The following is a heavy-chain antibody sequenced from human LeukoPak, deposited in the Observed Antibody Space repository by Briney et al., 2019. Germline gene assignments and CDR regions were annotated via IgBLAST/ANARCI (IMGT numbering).Heavy chain of an antibody. J-gene: IGHJ6*02. Sequence: SQTLSLTCTVSGGSISSGDYYWSWIRQPPGKGLEWIGYIYYSGSTYYNPSLKSRVTISVDTSKNQFSLKLSPVTAADTAVYYCARGGRQPHYYYGMDVWGQGTTVTVSS. CDR1: GGSISSGDYY. D-gene: IGHD2-2*01. V-gene: IGHV4-30-4*01. CDR3: ARGGRQPHYYYGMDV. CDR2: IYYSGST.